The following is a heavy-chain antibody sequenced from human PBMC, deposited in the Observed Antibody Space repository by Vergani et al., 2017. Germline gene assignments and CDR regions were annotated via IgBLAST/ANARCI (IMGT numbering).Heavy chain of an antibody. D-gene: IGHD3-9*01. V-gene: IGHV4-31*03. Sequence: QVQLQQWGPGLVKPSQTLSLTCTVSGGSISSGGYYWSWIRQHPGKGLEWIGYIYYSGSTYYNPSLKSRVTISVDTSKNQFSLKLSSVTDADTAVYYCARDTHTYDILTGWRYYGMDVWGQGTTVTVSS. CDR1: GGSISSGGYY. CDR2: IYYSGST. J-gene: IGHJ6*02. CDR3: ARDTHTYDILTGWRYYGMDV.